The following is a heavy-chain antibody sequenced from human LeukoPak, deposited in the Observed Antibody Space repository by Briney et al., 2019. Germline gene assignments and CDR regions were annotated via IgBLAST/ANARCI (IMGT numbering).Heavy chain of an antibody. CDR2: IYYSGST. J-gene: IGHJ4*02. V-gene: IGHV4-31*03. D-gene: IGHD6-13*01. Sequence: SETLSLTCTVSGGSISSGGYYWSWIRQHPGTGLEWIGYIYYSGSTYYNPSLKSRVTISVDTSKNQFSLKLSSVTAADTAVYYCARAGKQQLPHYWGQGTLVTVSS. CDR3: ARAGKQQLPHY. CDR1: GGSISSGGYY.